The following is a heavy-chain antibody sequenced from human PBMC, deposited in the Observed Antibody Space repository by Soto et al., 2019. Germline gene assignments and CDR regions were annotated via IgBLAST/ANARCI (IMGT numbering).Heavy chain of an antibody. D-gene: IGHD2-2*01. CDR2: IRSKANSYAT. CDR1: GFTFSGSA. Sequence: ETLRLSCAASGFTFSGSAMHWVRQASGKGLEWVGRIRSKANSYATAYAASVKGRFTISRDDSKNTAYLQMNSLKTEDTAVYYCTSPAEVVPAAGYYYYYGMDVWGQGTTVTVSS. V-gene: IGHV3-73*01. CDR3: TSPAEVVPAAGYYYYYGMDV. J-gene: IGHJ6*02.